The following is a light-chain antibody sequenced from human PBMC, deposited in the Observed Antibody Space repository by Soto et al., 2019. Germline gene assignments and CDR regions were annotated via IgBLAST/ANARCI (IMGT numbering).Light chain of an antibody. V-gene: IGKV4-1*01. CDR3: QQYYSTPLT. Sequence: DIVMAQSPDSLAVSLGERATINCKSSQSVLYSSNNKNYLAWYQQKPGQPPKLLIYWASTRESGVPDRFSGSGSGTDFTLTISSLQAEDVAVHYCQQYYSTPLTFGPGTKVDIK. J-gene: IGKJ3*01. CDR1: QSVLYSSNNKNY. CDR2: WAS.